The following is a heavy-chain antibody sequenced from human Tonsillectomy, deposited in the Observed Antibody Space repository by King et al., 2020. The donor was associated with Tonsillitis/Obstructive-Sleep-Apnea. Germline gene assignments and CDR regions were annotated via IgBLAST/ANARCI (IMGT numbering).Heavy chain of an antibody. CDR3: ARDYPGCNFDL. D-gene: IGHD2-15*01. Sequence: QLVQSGAEVKKPGASVKVSCKASGYTFTSYGINWVRQAPGKGLEWMGWISTNNGNTNYAQTLKGRVTMTTDKSTRTAYMDLRSLRSDDTAVYYCARDYPGCNFDLWGRGTLVSVSS. CDR2: ISTNNGNT. CDR1: GYTFTSYG. V-gene: IGHV1-18*01. J-gene: IGHJ2*01.